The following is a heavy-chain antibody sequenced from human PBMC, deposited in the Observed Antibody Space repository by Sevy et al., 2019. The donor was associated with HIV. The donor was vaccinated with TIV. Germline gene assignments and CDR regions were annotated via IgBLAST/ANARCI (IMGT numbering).Heavy chain of an antibody. CDR2: IYPDDSDI. Sequence: GESLKISCKGSGYTFNTYWIAWVRQMPGKGLEWMGIIYPDDSDIRYSPSFQGHVTISADKSTDTSYLQWSSMKASDTALYYCARPAVNDYESNGDGFNLWGQGTMVTVSS. J-gene: IGHJ3*01. CDR3: ARPAVNDYESNGDGFNL. V-gene: IGHV5-51*01. D-gene: IGHD3-16*01. CDR1: GYTFNTYW.